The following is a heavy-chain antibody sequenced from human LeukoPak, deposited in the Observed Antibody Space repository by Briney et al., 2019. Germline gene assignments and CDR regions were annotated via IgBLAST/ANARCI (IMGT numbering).Heavy chain of an antibody. J-gene: IGHJ4*02. CDR1: GVSITNYY. D-gene: IGHD3-22*01. CDR3: AGGGDSGGYYYPMFDY. V-gene: IGHV4-59*01. Sequence: SETLSLTCTVSGVSITNYYWSWIRQPPGKGLEWIGYIYYTGSTNYNLSLKSRVTISVDTSKNQFSLKLSSVTAADTAVYFCAGGGDSGGYYYPMFDYWARESWSPSPQ. CDR2: IYYTGST.